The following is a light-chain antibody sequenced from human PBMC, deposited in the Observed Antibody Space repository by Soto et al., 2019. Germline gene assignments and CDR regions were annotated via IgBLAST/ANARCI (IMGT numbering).Light chain of an antibody. V-gene: IGLV2-23*01. CDR2: EGN. J-gene: IGLJ1*01. Sequence: QSVLTQPASVSGSPGQSITISCTGTSSDVGSYNLVSWYQQHPGKAPKLMIYEGNKRPSGVSNRFSGSNSANTASLTISGLQTEDEADYYCCSYAGTNTFVFGTGTKVTVL. CDR1: SSDVGSYNL. CDR3: CSYAGTNTFV.